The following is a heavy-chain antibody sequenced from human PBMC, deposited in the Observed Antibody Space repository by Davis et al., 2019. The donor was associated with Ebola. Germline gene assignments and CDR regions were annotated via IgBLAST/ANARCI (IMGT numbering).Heavy chain of an antibody. CDR3: ARGPRISVVVPAAKGGYFDY. CDR2: IYYSGST. J-gene: IGHJ4*02. CDR1: GGSISSSSYY. Sequence: PSETLSLTCAVSGGSISSSSYYWGWIRQPPGKGLEWIGSIYYSGSTYYNPSLKSRVTISVDTSKNQFSLKLSSVTAADTAVYYCARGPRISVVVPAAKGGYFDYWGQGTLVTVSS. D-gene: IGHD2-2*01. V-gene: IGHV4-39*07.